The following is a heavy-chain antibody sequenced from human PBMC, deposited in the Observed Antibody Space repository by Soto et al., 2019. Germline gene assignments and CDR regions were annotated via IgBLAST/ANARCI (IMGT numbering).Heavy chain of an antibody. CDR2: ISYSGST. D-gene: IGHD2-15*01. Sequence: SETLSLTCTVSGGSISSSYYWGWIRQPPGKGLEWTGSISYSGSTYYNPSLKSRVTISVDTSKNQFSLKLSSVTAADTAVYFCARLHESRYCSAGSCIDYWGQGTLVTVSS. V-gene: IGHV4-39*01. CDR3: ARLHESRYCSAGSCIDY. J-gene: IGHJ4*02. CDR1: GGSISSSYY.